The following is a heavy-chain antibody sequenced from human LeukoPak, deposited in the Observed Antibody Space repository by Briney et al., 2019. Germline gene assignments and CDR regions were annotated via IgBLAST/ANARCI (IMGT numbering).Heavy chain of an antibody. V-gene: IGHV4-59*01. CDR1: GGSISSYY. CDR3: ARSWIAAAGNWFDP. J-gene: IGHJ5*02. Sequence: SETLSLTCTVSGGSISSYYWSWIRQPPGKGLEWIGYIYYSGSTNYNPSLKSRVTISVDTSKNQFSLKLSSVTAADTAVYYCARSWIAAAGNWFDPWGQGTLVTVSS. CDR2: IYYSGST. D-gene: IGHD6-13*01.